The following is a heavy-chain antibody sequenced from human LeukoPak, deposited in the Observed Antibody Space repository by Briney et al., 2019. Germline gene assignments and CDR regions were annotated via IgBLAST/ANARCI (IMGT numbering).Heavy chain of an antibody. CDR1: GGSISSYY. V-gene: IGHV4-59*01. CDR3: ARGRTTGIWFDP. J-gene: IGHJ5*02. CDR2: IYYSGST. D-gene: IGHD4-17*01. Sequence: SETLSLTCTVSGGSISSYYWSWIRQPPGKGLEWIGYIYYSGSTNYNPSLKSRVTISVDTSKNQFSLKLSSVTAADTAVYYCARGRTTGIWFDPWGQGTLVTVSS.